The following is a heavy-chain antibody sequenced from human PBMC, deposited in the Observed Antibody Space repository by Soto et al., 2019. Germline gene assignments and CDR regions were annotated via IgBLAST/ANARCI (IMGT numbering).Heavy chain of an antibody. D-gene: IGHD5-18*01. CDR3: ARDAASGYSYGPYDY. CDR2: IYYSGST. V-gene: IGHV4-59*01. J-gene: IGHJ4*02. CDR1: GGSISSYY. Sequence: QVQLQESGPGLVKPSETLSLTCTVSGGSISSYYWSWIRQPPGKGLEWIGYIYYSGSTNYNPSLKSRVTISVDTSKNPFSLKLSSVTAADTAVYYCARDAASGYSYGPYDYWGQGTLVTVSS.